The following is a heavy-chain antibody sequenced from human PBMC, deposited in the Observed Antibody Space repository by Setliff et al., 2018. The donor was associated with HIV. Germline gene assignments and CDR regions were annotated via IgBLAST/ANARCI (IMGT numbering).Heavy chain of an antibody. V-gene: IGHV4-59*01. CDR3: AREDGDYGFDL. Sequence: SETLSLTCSVSGSFDDSIWAWIRQPPGKGLEWIGFVSSSGNTNYNPSLESPFTMSVDPANNRFSLKLNSVTAADTAMYYCAREDGDYGFDLWGQGTLVTVSS. J-gene: IGHJ3*01. CDR1: GSFDDSI. CDR2: VSSSGNT.